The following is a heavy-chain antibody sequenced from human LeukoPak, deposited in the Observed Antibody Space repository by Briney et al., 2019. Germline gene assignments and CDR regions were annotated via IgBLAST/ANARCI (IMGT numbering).Heavy chain of an antibody. D-gene: IGHD3-3*01. V-gene: IGHV3-30*02. J-gene: IGHJ4*02. CDR3: AKGTYDFWSGYQPYYFDY. CDR2: IRYDGSSQ. CDR1: GFTFRNYG. Sequence: GGSLRLSCAASGFTFRNYGMHWVRQAPGKGLEWVAFIRYDGSSQYYAGSVKGRFTFSRDNSKNTLFLQMNSLRAEDTAVYYCAKGTYDFWSGYQPYYFDYWGQGTLVTVSS.